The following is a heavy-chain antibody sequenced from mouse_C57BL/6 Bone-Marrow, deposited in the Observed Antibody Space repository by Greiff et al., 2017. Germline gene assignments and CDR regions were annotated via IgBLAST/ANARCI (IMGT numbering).Heavy chain of an antibody. CDR1: GYTFTSYG. Sequence: VKLMESGAELARPGASVKLSCKASGYTFTSYGISWVKQRTGQGLEWIGEIYPRSGNTYYTEKFKGQATLTADKSSSTAYMELRSLTSEDSAVYFCARESIYYDYDGGGYWGQGTTLTVSS. D-gene: IGHD2-4*01. CDR2: IYPRSGNT. J-gene: IGHJ2*01. CDR3: ARESIYYDYDGGGY. V-gene: IGHV1-81*01.